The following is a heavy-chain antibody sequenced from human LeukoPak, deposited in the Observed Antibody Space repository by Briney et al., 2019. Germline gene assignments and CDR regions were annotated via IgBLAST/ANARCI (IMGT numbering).Heavy chain of an antibody. CDR3: ARELDCSGGSCYPSGYGMDV. Sequence: SETLSLTCAVYGGSFSGYYWSWIRQPPGKGLEWIGEINHSGSTNYNPSLKSRVTISVDTSKNQFSLKLSSVTAADTAVYYCARELDCSGGSCYPSGYGMDVWGQGTTVTVSS. CDR2: INHSGST. CDR1: GGSFSGYY. J-gene: IGHJ6*02. D-gene: IGHD2-15*01. V-gene: IGHV4-34*01.